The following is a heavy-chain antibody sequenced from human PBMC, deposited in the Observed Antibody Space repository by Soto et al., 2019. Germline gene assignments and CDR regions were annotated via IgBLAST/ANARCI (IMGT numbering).Heavy chain of an antibody. J-gene: IGHJ4*02. CDR1: GGSISSYY. CDR3: ARYYDFWSGHTGQNLYYFDY. CDR2: IYYSGST. D-gene: IGHD3-3*01. Sequence: SETLSLTCTVSGGSISSYYWSWIRQPPGKGLEWIGYIYYSGSTNYNPSLKSRVTISVDTSKNQFSLKLSSVTAADTAVYYCARYYDFWSGHTGQNLYYFDYWGQGTLVTVSS. V-gene: IGHV4-59*01.